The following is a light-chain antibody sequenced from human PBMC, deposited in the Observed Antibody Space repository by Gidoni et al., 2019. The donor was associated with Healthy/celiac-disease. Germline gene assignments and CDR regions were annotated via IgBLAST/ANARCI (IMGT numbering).Light chain of an antibody. CDR1: QSVSSSY. V-gene: IGKV3-20*01. J-gene: IGKJ2*01. CDR3: QQYGSSPYT. CDR2: GAS. Sequence: DIALTQSPGTLSLSPGERATLSCRASQSVSSSYLAWYQQKPGQAPRLLTDGASSRATGIPDRVSGSGSGTDFTLTISRLEPEDVAVYYCQQYGSSPYTFGQGTKLEIK.